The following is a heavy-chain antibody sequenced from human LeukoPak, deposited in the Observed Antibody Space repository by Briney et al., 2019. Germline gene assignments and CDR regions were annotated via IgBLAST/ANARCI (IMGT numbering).Heavy chain of an antibody. CDR3: ARHYYHRSGYFYQDY. CDR2: IYYSGST. J-gene: IGHJ4*02. CDR1: GGSISGYY. V-gene: IGHV4-59*08. D-gene: IGHD3-22*01. Sequence: SETLSLTCTVSGGSISGYYWSWIRQSPGKGLEWLGYIYYSGSTDYNPSLKSRVTISVDTSKNQFSLKLSSVTAADTAVYYCARHYYHRSGYFYQDYWGQGTLVTVSS.